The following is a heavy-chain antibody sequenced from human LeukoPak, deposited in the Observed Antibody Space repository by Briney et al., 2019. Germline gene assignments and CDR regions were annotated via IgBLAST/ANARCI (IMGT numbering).Heavy chain of an antibody. Sequence: GGSLRLSCAASGFTFSSYSINWVRQAPGKGLEWVSSISSSSSYMYYADSVKGRFTISRDNAKNLLYLQMNSLRAEDTAVYYCARDPIYDYVWGSYRTAFDYWGQGTLVTVSS. V-gene: IGHV3-21*01. D-gene: IGHD3-16*02. CDR2: ISSSSSYM. CDR1: GFTFSSYS. CDR3: ARDPIYDYVWGSYRTAFDY. J-gene: IGHJ4*02.